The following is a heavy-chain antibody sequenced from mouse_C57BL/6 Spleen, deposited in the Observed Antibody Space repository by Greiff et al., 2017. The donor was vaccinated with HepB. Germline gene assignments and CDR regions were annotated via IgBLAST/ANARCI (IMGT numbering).Heavy chain of an antibody. Sequence: EVQLVESGGGLVKPGGSLKLSCAASGFTFSDYGMHWVRQAPEKGLEWVAYISSGSSTIYYADTVKGRFTISRDNAKNTLFLQMTSLRAEDTAMYYCARPEGYAMDYWGQGTSVTVSS. CDR3: ARPEGYAMDY. V-gene: IGHV5-17*01. CDR2: ISSGSSTI. J-gene: IGHJ4*01. CDR1: GFTFSDYG.